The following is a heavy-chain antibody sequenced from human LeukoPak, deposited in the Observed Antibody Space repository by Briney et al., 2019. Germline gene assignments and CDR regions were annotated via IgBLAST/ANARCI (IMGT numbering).Heavy chain of an antibody. D-gene: IGHD3-9*01. CDR1: GFTFSSYA. V-gene: IGHV3-30*04. J-gene: IGHJ4*02. Sequence: GGSLRLSCAASGFTFSSYAMHWVRQAPGKGLEWVAVISYDGSNKYYADSVKGRFTISRDNSKNTLYLQMNSLRAEDTAVYYCARDPKFVVLRYFEFPDYWGQGTLVTVSS. CDR2: ISYDGSNK. CDR3: ARDPKFVVLRYFEFPDY.